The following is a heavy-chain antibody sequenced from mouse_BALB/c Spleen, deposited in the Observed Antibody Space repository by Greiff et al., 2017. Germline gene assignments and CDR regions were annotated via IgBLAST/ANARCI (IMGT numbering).Heavy chain of an antibody. V-gene: IGHV14-3*02. CDR3: ARTYYYGSSYWYFDV. CDR1: GFNIKDTY. Sequence: EVKLLESGAELVKPGASVKLSCTASGFNIKDTYMHWVKQRPEQGLEWIGRIDPANGNTKYDPKFQGKATITADTSSNTAYLQLSSLTSEDTAVYYCARTYYYGSSYWYFDVWGAGTTVTVSS. CDR2: IDPANGNT. J-gene: IGHJ1*01. D-gene: IGHD1-1*01.